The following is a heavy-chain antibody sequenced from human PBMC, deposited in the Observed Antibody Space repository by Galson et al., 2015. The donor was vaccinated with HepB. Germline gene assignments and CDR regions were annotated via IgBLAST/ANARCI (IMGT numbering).Heavy chain of an antibody. V-gene: IGHV5-51*01. CDR2: IYPADSDI. CDR3: ARQTAYYGSGRAGLDV. Sequence: QSGAEVKRPGESLKISCEGSGYSFARYRIAWVRQMPGKGLEWMGRIYPADSDIRYSPSFQGQVTISADKSISTAYLQGRRLKASDRAMYYCARQTAYYGSGRAGLDVWGQGSTVPVSS. J-gene: IGHJ6*02. CDR1: GYSFARYR. D-gene: IGHD3-10*01.